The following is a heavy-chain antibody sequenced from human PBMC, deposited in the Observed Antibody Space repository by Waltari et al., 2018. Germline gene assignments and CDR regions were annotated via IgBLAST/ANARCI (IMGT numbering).Heavy chain of an antibody. CDR1: GFNFGDHA. J-gene: IGHJ4*02. CDR3: TRDYDFWSGYPLLDY. D-gene: IGHD3-3*01. CDR2: IRTKTYGGKT. V-gene: IGHV3-49*04. Sequence: EVQLVESGGGLVQPGRSLTLSCFTSGFNFGDHAMSWVRQAPGKGLEWVGYIRTKTYGGKTEYAASVKGRFTISRDDSKTIAYLQMSSLKIEDTAVYYCTRDYDFWSGYPLLDYWGQGTLVTVSS.